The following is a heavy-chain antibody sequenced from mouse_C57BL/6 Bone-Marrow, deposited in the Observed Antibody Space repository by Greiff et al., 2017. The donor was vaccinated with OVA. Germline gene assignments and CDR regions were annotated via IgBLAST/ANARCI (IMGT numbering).Heavy chain of an antibody. J-gene: IGHJ3*01. CDR1: GFNIKDDY. CDR3: TTWYYYGSGAY. D-gene: IGHD1-1*01. V-gene: IGHV14-4*01. CDR2: IDPENGDT. Sequence: EVKLVESGAELLRPGASVKLSCTASGFNIKDDYMHWVKQRPEQGLEWIGWIDPENGDTEYASKFQGKGTITADTSSNTAYLQLSSLTSEDTAVYYCTTWYYYGSGAYWGQGTLVTVSA.